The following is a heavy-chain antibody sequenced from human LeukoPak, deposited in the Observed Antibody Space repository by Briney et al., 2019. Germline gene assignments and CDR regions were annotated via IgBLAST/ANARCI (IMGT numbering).Heavy chain of an antibody. V-gene: IGHV3-23*01. D-gene: IGHD4-17*01. CDR3: AKDEVAVTGFPHYFDY. CDR1: GFTFSTYA. J-gene: IGHJ4*02. CDR2: ISGSGVTT. Sequence: PGGSLRLSCAASGFTFSTYAISWVRQAPGKGLEWVSVISGSGVTTYYADSVKGRFTISRDNSKNTLYLQMSSLRAEDTAVYYCAKDEVAVTGFPHYFDYWGQGTLVTVSS.